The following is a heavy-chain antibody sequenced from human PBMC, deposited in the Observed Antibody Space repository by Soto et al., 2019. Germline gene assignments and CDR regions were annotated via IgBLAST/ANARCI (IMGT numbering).Heavy chain of an antibody. CDR2: INSDGSST. D-gene: IGHD2-15*01. J-gene: IGHJ4*02. CDR1: GFTFSSYW. V-gene: IGHV3-74*01. Sequence: EVQLVESGGGLVQPGGSLRLSCAASGFTFSSYWMHWVRQAPGKGLVWVSRINSDGSSTSYGDSVKGRFTISRDNAKNPVYMERDSRRAEDRAVYYWARVYCSGGRCCHLDYWGQGTLVTVSS. CDR3: ARVYCSGGRCCHLDY.